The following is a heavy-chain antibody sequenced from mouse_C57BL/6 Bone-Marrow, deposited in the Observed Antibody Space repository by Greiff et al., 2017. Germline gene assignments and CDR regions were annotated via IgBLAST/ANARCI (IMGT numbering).Heavy chain of an antibody. J-gene: IGHJ2*01. CDR3: TTRNWDPFDY. CDR2: IDPENGDT. Sequence: VQLQQSGAELVRPGASVKLSCTASGFNIKDDYMHWVKQRPEQGLEWIGWIDPENGDTEYASKFQGKATITADTSSNTAYLQLSSLTSEDTAVYYCTTRNWDPFDYWGQGTTLTVSS. V-gene: IGHV14-4*01. CDR1: GFNIKDDY. D-gene: IGHD4-1*02.